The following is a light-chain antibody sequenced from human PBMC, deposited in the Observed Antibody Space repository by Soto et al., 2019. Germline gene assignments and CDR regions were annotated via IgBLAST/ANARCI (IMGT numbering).Light chain of an antibody. Sequence: QSALTQPASVSASPGQSITISCTGTSSDIGYYNSVSWYQQHPGTAPQLMIYDVSYRPSGISSRFSGSKSGNTASLTISGLQPEDEADYFCSSHTTTSTRVFGGGIKLTVL. J-gene: IGLJ2*01. CDR2: DVS. CDR3: SSHTTTSTRV. V-gene: IGLV2-14*01. CDR1: SSDIGYYNS.